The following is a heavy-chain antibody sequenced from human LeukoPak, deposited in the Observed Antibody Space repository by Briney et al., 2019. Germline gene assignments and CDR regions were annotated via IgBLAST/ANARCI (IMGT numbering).Heavy chain of an antibody. V-gene: IGHV1-2*02. CDR3: ARETPGSIAARPVLYFQH. CDR1: GYTFSRYA. CDR2: INPNSGGT. D-gene: IGHD6-6*01. J-gene: IGHJ1*01. Sequence: ASVKVSCKASGYTFSRYAMNWVRQAPGQGLEWMGWINPNSGGTNYAQKFQGRVTMTRDTSISTAYMELSRLRSDDTAVYYCARETPGSIAARPVLYFQHWGQGTLVTVSS.